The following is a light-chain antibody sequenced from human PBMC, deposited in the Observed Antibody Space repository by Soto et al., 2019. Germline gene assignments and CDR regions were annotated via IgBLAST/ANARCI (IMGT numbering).Light chain of an antibody. J-gene: IGKJ5*01. CDR3: QQRSNCPPAIT. CDR1: QTVGNY. V-gene: IGKV3-11*01. CDR2: DAS. Sequence: EIVLTQSPATLSLSPGERATLSCRASQTVGNYLAWYQQTPCQSPSLLIYDASNRATGTPARFSGSGSGTAFTLAISSLEPEDFAGYYCQQRSNCPPAITFGQGTRLESK.